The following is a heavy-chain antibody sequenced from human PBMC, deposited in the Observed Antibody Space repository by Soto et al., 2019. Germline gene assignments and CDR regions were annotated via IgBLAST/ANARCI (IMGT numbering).Heavy chain of an antibody. Sequence: SVKVSCKASGGTFSRYAISGVLQSPLQGLEWMGGIIPIFGTANYAQKFQGRVTITADESTSTAYMELSSLRSEDTAVYYCARAGSEDYSNYNWFDPWGQGTLVTVSS. CDR3: ARAGSEDYSNYNWFDP. D-gene: IGHD4-4*01. CDR2: IIPIFGTA. J-gene: IGHJ5*02. CDR1: GGTFSRYA. V-gene: IGHV1-69*13.